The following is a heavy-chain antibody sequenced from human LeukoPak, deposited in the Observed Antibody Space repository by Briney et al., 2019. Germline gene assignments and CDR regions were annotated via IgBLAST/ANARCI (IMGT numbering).Heavy chain of an antibody. Sequence: SVKVSCKASGGTFSSYAISWVRQAPGQGLEWMGGIIPIFGTANYAQKFQGRVTMTTDTSTSTAYIELRSLRSDDTAVYYCARDLYYDFWSGYHSPSGYYYYMDVWGKGTTVTVSS. CDR3: ARDLYYDFWSGYHSPSGYYYYMDV. D-gene: IGHD3-3*01. CDR1: GGTFSSYA. CDR2: IIPIFGTA. J-gene: IGHJ6*03. V-gene: IGHV1-69*05.